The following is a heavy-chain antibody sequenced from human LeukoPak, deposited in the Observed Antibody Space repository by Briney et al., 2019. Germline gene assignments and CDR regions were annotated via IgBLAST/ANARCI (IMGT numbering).Heavy chain of an antibody. CDR3: ARFRRWNPWGFDY. CDR1: GFTFSSYA. Sequence: GGSLRLSCAASGFTFSSYAMHWVRQAPGKGLEWVAVISYDGSNKYYADSVKGRFTISRDNSKNTLYLQMNSLRAEDTAVYYCARFRRWNPWGFDYWGQGTLVTVSS. CDR2: ISYDGSNK. D-gene: IGHD1-1*01. J-gene: IGHJ4*02. V-gene: IGHV3-30-3*01.